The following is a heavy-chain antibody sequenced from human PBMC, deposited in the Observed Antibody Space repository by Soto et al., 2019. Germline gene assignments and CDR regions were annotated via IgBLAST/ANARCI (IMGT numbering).Heavy chain of an antibody. J-gene: IGHJ4*02. CDR1: YGSGSSDPFY. V-gene: IGHV4-30-4*01. CDR2: IYYSGST. Sequence: SETMSPTCTVTYGSGSSDPFYWTWIRQHPGKGLEWIGYIYYSGSTYYNPSLKSRVTISVDTSKNQFSLKLSSVTAADTAVYYCARVGVEYGSGRSNFDYWGQGTLVTVSS. D-gene: IGHD3-10*01. CDR3: ARVGVEYGSGRSNFDY.